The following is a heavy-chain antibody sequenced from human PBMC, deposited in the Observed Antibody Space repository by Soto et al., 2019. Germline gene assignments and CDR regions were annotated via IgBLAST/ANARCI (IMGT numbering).Heavy chain of an antibody. Sequence: ASVTVSCKASGSTFTTYYMHWVRQAPGQGLEWMGIMNPSGGSTTYAQKFQGRVIMTRDTSTSTVYMELSSLRSEDTAVYYCARDTIYYNSTDYSFDYWGQGTLVTVSS. CDR2: MNPSGGST. V-gene: IGHV1-46*03. D-gene: IGHD3-22*01. J-gene: IGHJ4*02. CDR3: ARDTIYYNSTDYSFDY. CDR1: GSTFTTYY.